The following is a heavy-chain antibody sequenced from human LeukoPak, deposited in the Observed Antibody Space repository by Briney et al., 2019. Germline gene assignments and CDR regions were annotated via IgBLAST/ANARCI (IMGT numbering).Heavy chain of an antibody. CDR3: ARGGTAAETSGFDH. V-gene: IGHV1-8*01. D-gene: IGHD6-13*01. CDR1: GYTFASPD. Sequence: ASVKVSCKASGYTFASPDIIWVRQATGQGIEWMGWLHTDNDDAGYAEKFQRRSKLTKDTSTATAYMELSSLTFDDTAVYYCARGGTAAETSGFDHWGRGTQVTVSA. CDR2: LHTDNDDA. J-gene: IGHJ4*01.